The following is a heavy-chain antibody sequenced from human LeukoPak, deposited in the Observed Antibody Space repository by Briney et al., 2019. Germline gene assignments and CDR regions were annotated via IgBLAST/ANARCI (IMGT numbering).Heavy chain of an antibody. V-gene: IGHV3-74*01. J-gene: IGHJ4*02. CDR1: GFTLSRFG. Sequence: GGSVRLSCGASGFTLSRFGMHGARHARGKGGVGVSRINSNGNTTTYADSVKGRFTISKDNAKNPLFLQMNSLRAEDTAVYYCARGGGNSYAPVDYWGQGTLVTVSS. CDR3: ARGGGNSYAPVDY. D-gene: IGHD5-18*01. CDR2: INSNGNTT.